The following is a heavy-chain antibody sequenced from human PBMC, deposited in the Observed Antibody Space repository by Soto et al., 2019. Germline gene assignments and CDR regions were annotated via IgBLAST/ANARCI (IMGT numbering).Heavy chain of an antibody. CDR2: INAANGDT. CDR1: GYTFTSYG. Sequence: GASVKVSCKASGYTFTSYGIHWVRQAPGQRLEWMGWINAANGDTKYSPKFQGRVTITRDTSASTAYMELSSLSSEDTAVYYCVRRHVSATGIDWFDPWGQGTLVTVSS. V-gene: IGHV1-3*01. CDR3: VRRHVSATGIDWFDP. D-gene: IGHD6-13*01. J-gene: IGHJ5*02.